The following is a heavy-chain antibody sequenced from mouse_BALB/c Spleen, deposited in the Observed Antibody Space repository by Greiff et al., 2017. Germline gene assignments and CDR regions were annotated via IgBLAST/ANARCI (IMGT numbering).Heavy chain of an antibody. J-gene: IGHJ3*01. CDR2: IWSGGST. Sequence: QVQLKESGPGLVQPSQSLSITCTVSGFSLTSYGVHWVRQSPGKGLEWLGVIWSGGSTDYNAAFISRLSISKDNSKSQVFFKMNSLQANDTAIYYCARNWNGNALAYWGQGTLVTVSA. CDR1: GFSLTSYG. V-gene: IGHV2-2*02. D-gene: IGHD2-1*01. CDR3: ARNWNGNALAY.